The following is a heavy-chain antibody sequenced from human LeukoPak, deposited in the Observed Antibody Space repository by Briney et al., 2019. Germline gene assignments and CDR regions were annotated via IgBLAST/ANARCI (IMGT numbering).Heavy chain of an antibody. CDR2: MNPNSGGT. D-gene: IGHD3-16*02. CDR3: ARDKLGLGELSLYDQ. CDR1: GYTFSNYY. Sequence: ASVKVSCKASGYTFSNYYMHWVRQAPGQGLEWMGWMNPNSGGTKYAQKFQGRVTMTRVTSISTAYMELSRLRSDDTAMYYCARDKLGLGELSLYDQWGQGTLVTVFS. V-gene: IGHV1-2*02. J-gene: IGHJ5*02.